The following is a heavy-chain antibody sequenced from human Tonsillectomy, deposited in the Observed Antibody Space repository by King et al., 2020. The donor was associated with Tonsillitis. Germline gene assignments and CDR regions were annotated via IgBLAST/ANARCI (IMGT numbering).Heavy chain of an antibody. CDR2: IIPILGIA. V-gene: IGHV1-69*04. D-gene: IGHD5-24*01. J-gene: IGHJ6*02. CDR1: GGTFSSYA. Sequence: QLVQSGAEVKKPGSSVKVSCKASGGTFSSYAISWVRQAPGQGLEWMGRIIPILGIANYAQKFQGKVTITADKSTSTAYMELRSLRSEDTAVYYCARGRDDYVMDAWGQGTTVTVSS. CDR3: ARGRDDYVMDA.